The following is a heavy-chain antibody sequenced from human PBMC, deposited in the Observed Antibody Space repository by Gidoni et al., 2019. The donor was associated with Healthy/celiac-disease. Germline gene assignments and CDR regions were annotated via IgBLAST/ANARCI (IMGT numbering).Heavy chain of an antibody. Sequence: QVQLVQSGAEVKKHGSSGKVSCKASGGSFSSYASSWVRPASGQGLDWLGGIIPLFGTDNFAQKFQGRVTITAVESTRTVSMELRSLRSEDTAVYYCARLPDAAYCGGDCYSNSSYYYLDFWGKGTPVTVSS. V-gene: IGHV1-69*01. CDR2: IIPLFGTD. J-gene: IGHJ6*03. CDR1: GGSFSSYA. CDR3: ARLPDAAYCGGDCYSNSSYYYLDF. D-gene: IGHD2-21*02.